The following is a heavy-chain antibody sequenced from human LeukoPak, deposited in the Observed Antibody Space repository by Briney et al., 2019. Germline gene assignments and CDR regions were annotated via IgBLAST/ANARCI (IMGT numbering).Heavy chain of an antibody. CDR1: GYSISSDYY. J-gene: IGHJ6*03. CDR2: VYQSGAT. D-gene: IGHD1-26*01. Sequence: SETLSLTCTVFGYSISSDYYWGWIRQPPGKGLEWIGSVYQSGATYYNPSLMSRVTISFATSKNQFSLKLSSVAAADTAVYYCARGLMGATISSYYYYMDVWGKGTTVTVSS. V-gene: IGHV4-38-2*02. CDR3: ARGLMGATISSYYYYMDV.